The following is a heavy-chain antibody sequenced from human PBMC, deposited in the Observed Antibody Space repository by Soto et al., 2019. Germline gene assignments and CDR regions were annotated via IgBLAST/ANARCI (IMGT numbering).Heavy chain of an antibody. CDR1: GFTFSSYG. D-gene: IGHD1-26*01. Sequence: QVQLVESGGGVVQPGRSLRLSCAASGFTFSSYGMHWVRQAPGKGLEWVAVIWYDGSNKYYADSVKGRFTISRDNSKNTLYLQMNSLRAEDTAVYYCARKGGRPGYFDYWGQGTLVTVSS. V-gene: IGHV3-33*01. CDR3: ARKGGRPGYFDY. CDR2: IWYDGSNK. J-gene: IGHJ4*02.